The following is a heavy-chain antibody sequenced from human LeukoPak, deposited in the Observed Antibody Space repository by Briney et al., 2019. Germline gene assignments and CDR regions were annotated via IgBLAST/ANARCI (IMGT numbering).Heavy chain of an antibody. D-gene: IGHD4-17*01. V-gene: IGHV4-59*08. CDR2: IYHTGST. CDR3: ARMGNPATVTTDY. Sequence: NPSETLSLTCTVSGGSMRSYYWSWIRQPPGKGLEWLGYIYHTGSTNYNPSLKSRVTISIDTSKNQFSLKLTSVTAADTAVYYCARMGNPATVTTDYWGQGTLVTVSS. CDR1: GGSMRSYY. J-gene: IGHJ4*02.